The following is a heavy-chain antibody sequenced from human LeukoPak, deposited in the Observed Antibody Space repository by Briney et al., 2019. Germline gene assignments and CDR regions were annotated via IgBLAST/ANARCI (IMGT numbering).Heavy chain of an antibody. D-gene: IGHD3-3*01. CDR1: GGSFSGYY. J-gene: IGHJ4*02. CDR2: INHSGST. CDR3: ARTYYDFWSGLSPPGY. Sequence: SETLSLTCAVYGGSFSGYYWSWIRQPPGKGLEWIGEINHSGSTNYNPSLKSRVTISVDTSKNQFSLKLSSVTAADTAVYYCARTYYDFWSGLSPPGYWGQGTLVTVSS. V-gene: IGHV4-34*01.